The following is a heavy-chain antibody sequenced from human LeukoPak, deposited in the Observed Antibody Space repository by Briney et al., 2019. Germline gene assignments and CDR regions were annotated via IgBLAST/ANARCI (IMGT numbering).Heavy chain of an antibody. V-gene: IGHV4-34*01. D-gene: IGHD3-10*01. Sequence: PSETLSLTCAVYGGSFSGYYWSWIRQPPGKGLEWIGEINHSGSTNYNPSLKSRVTISVDTSKNQFSLKLSSVTAADTAVYHCARGITMVRGINWFDPWGQGTLVTVSS. CDR1: GGSFSGYY. J-gene: IGHJ5*02. CDR3: ARGITMVRGINWFDP. CDR2: INHSGST.